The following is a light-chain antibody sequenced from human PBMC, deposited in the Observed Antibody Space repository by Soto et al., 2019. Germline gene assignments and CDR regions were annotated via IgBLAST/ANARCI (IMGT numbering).Light chain of an antibody. CDR3: QQYYHWRT. Sequence: DIVMTQSPATLSVSPGERATLSCRASQSIGSHLAWYQQKPGQGPRLLIYDASTRATGISARFSGSGSGTEFTLTISSLQSEDFAVYYCQQYYHWRTFGQGTKVEF. CDR2: DAS. CDR1: QSIGSH. J-gene: IGKJ1*01. V-gene: IGKV3-15*01.